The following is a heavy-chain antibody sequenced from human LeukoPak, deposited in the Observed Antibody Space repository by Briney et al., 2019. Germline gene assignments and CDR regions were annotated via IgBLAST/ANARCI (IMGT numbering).Heavy chain of an antibody. CDR1: GYPFSAHF. Sequence: GASVKVSCKASGYPFSAHFLNWVRQAPGQGLEWMGGIIPIFGTANYAQKFQGRVTITADESTSTAYMELSSLRSEDTAVYYCARVSEYYYDSSGYLPIYWGQGALVTVSS. J-gene: IGHJ4*02. CDR2: IIPIFGTA. D-gene: IGHD3-22*01. CDR3: ARVSEYYYDSSGYLPIY. V-gene: IGHV1-69*13.